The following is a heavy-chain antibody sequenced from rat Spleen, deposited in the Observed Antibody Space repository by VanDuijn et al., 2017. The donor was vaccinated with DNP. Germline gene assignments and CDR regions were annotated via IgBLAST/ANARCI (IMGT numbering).Heavy chain of an antibody. CDR2: ISSGGGT. J-gene: IGHJ2*01. CDR3: ARALATVAPTGAMDA. CDR1: GFSLTDYV. D-gene: IGHD1-3*01. Sequence: QVQLTESGPGLVQPSQTLSLTYTVSGFSLTDYVLSWVRQPPGKGLEWIAAISSGGGTYYNSALKSRLSISRDTSKSQVFLKMNSVQTEDTAMYFCARALATVAPTGAMDAWGQGVMVTVSS. V-gene: IGHV2S12*01.